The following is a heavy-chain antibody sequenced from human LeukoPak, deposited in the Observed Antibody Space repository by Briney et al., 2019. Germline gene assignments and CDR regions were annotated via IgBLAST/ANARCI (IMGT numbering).Heavy chain of an antibody. V-gene: IGHV1-18*04. D-gene: IGHD3-22*01. Sequence: GASVKVSCKASGYTFTGYYMHWVRQAPGRGLEWMGWISAYDGNTNYAQKVQGRVTMTTDRSTSTAYMELRSLRSDDTAVYYCARDPVHYYDSSGYWRYWGQGTLVTVSS. CDR3: ARDPVHYYDSSGYWRY. J-gene: IGHJ4*02. CDR1: GYTFTGYY. CDR2: ISAYDGNT.